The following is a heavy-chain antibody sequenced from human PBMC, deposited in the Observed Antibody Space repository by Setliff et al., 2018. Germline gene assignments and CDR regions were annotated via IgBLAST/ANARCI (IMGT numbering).Heavy chain of an antibody. CDR2: ISGRGGST. Sequence: GGSLRLSCAASGFTFDSHAMNWVRQAPGKGLEWVSGISGRGGSTDYADSVEGRFSISRDTSKNMLYLQMDSLRVEDTAVYYCARPLHIMGTSTAYAFDIWGQGTMVTVSS. D-gene: IGHD1-26*01. CDR3: ARPLHIMGTSTAYAFDI. CDR1: GFTFDSHA. V-gene: IGHV3-23*01. J-gene: IGHJ3*02.